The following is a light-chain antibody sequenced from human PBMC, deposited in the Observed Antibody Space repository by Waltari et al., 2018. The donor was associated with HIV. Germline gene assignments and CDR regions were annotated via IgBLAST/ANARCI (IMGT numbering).Light chain of an antibody. V-gene: IGLV2-8*01. CDR1: SSDVGGYNS. CDR2: EVS. Sequence: QSALTQPPSASGSPGQSGTISCTGTSSDVGGYNSVSCYQQHPGKAPKAMIYEVSKRPSGVPDRFSGSKSGNTASLTVSGLQAEDEADYYCSSYAGSKNHYVFGTGTKVTV. J-gene: IGLJ1*01. CDR3: SSYAGSKNHYV.